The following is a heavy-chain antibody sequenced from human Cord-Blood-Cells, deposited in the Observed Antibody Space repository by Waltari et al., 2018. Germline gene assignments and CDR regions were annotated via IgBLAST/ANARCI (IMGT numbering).Heavy chain of an antibody. CDR1: GGSLSSGDYH. CDR3: ARDPGQLLYNWFDP. J-gene: IGHJ5*02. CDR2: IYYSGST. Sequence: QVQLQESGPGLVKPSQTLSLTCTVSGGSLSSGDYHSSWIPQPPGTGLEWIGYIYYSGSTYYTPSLKGRVTISVATSKNQFSLKLSSVTAADTAVYYCARDPGQLLYNWFDPWGQGTLVTVSS. D-gene: IGHD2-2*01. V-gene: IGHV4-30-4*01.